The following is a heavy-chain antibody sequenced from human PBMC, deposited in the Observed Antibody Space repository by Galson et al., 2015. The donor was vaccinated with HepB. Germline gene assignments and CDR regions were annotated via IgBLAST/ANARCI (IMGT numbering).Heavy chain of an antibody. J-gene: IGHJ5*02. CDR3: ARDLSALPGSSWGNWFDP. D-gene: IGHD6-13*01. CDR1: GFTFSSYA. V-gene: IGHV3-30-3*01. CDR2: ISYDGSNK. Sequence: SLRLSCAASGFTFSSYAMHWVRQAPGKGLEWVAVISYDGSNKYYADSVKCRFTISRDNSKNTLYLQMNSLRAEDTAVYYCARDLSALPGSSWGNWFDPWGQGTLVTVSS.